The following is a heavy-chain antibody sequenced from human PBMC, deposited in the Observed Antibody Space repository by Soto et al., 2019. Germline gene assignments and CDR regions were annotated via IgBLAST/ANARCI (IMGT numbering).Heavy chain of an antibody. J-gene: IGHJ4*02. CDR1: GFTFSNPW. V-gene: IGHV3-15*07. CDR2: IKSKTDGGTT. D-gene: IGHD3-22*01. Sequence: PGGSLKLSYPGFGFTFSNPWSQWLHKTTGKGLEWVGRIKSKTDGGTTDYAAPVKGRFTISRDDSKNTLYLQMNSLKTEDTAVYYCTTEEYYYDSSGPWSLDYWGQGTLVTVS. CDR3: TTEEYYYDSSGPWSLDY.